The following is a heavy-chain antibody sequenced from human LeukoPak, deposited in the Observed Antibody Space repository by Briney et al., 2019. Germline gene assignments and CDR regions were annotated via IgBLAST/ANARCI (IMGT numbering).Heavy chain of an antibody. CDR3: AREVVRGVIGLDY. Sequence: SETLSLTCTVYGGSFSGYYWSWIRQPPGKGLEWIGEINHSGSTNYNPSLKSRVTISVDTSKNQFSLKLSSVTAVDTAVYYCAREVVRGVIGLDYWGQGTLVTVSS. V-gene: IGHV4-34*01. CDR1: GGSFSGYY. CDR2: INHSGST. D-gene: IGHD3-10*01. J-gene: IGHJ4*02.